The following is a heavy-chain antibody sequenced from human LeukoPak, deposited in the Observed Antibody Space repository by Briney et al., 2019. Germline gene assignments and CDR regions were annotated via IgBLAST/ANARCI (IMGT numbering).Heavy chain of an antibody. J-gene: IGHJ6*02. D-gene: IGHD2-15*01. CDR2: ISGSGNST. Sequence: GGSLRLSCAASGFTFSNYAMSWVRQSPGRGLEWVSRISGSGNSTYYADSVKGRFAISRDNSKKTLYLLMNSLRAEDTAIYYCASPSIVQPTYYYGMDVWGQGTTVTVSS. V-gene: IGHV3-23*01. CDR3: ASPSIVQPTYYYGMDV. CDR1: GFTFSNYA.